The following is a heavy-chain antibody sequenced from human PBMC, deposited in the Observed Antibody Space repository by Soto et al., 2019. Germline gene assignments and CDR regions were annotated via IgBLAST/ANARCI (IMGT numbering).Heavy chain of an antibody. Sequence: QVHLVESGGGVVQPGRSLRLSCAASGFTFSSYAMHWVRQAPGKGLEWVAVISYDGSNKYYADSVKVRFTISRDNSKNTLYLQMNSLRAEDTAVYYCARVCTNGVCYTGGFDYWGQGTLVTVSS. CDR1: GFTFSSYA. V-gene: IGHV3-30-3*01. D-gene: IGHD2-8*01. CDR2: ISYDGSNK. J-gene: IGHJ4*02. CDR3: ARVCTNGVCYTGGFDY.